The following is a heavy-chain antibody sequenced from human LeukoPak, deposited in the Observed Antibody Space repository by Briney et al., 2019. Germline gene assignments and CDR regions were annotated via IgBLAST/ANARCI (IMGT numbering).Heavy chain of an antibody. V-gene: IGHV3-33*01. CDR3: ARSGGIYYVLDF. Sequence: GRSLRLSCAVSGFTLSDYAMHWVRQTPGKGLEWAALIWDDGSEKYYADSVKGRFTISRDLSQNTLFLQMSSLRAEDTAVYYCARSGGIYYVLDFWGQGTLVTVSS. CDR2: IWDDGSEK. D-gene: IGHD3-10*01. J-gene: IGHJ4*02. CDR1: GFTLSDYA.